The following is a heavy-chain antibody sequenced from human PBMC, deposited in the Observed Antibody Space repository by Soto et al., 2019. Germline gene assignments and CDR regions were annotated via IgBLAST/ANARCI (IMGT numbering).Heavy chain of an antibody. CDR2: IYYSGST. CDR1: GGSISSSSYY. CDR3: ARTYDGSGPNSGGYGFDI. D-gene: IGHD3-22*01. Sequence: PSETLSLTCTVSGGSISSSSYYGGWIRQPPGKGLEWIGSIYYSGSTYYNPSLKSRVTISVDTSKNQFSLKLSSATAADTAVYYCARTYDGSGPNSGGYGFDIWGQGTLVTVSS. J-gene: IGHJ3*02. V-gene: IGHV4-39*01.